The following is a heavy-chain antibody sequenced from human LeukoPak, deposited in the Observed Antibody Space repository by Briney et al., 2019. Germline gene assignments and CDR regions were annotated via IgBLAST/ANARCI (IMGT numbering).Heavy chain of an antibody. D-gene: IGHD3-9*01. CDR2: IYSGGST. Sequence: PGGSLRLSCAASGFTFSSYGMSWVRQAPGEGLEWVSVIYSGGSTYYADSVKGRFTISRDNSKNTLYLQMNSLRAEDTAVYYCARGRYNYDILTGYYSYYYYYYMDVWGKGTTVTISS. J-gene: IGHJ6*03. CDR3: ARGRYNYDILTGYYSYYYYYYMDV. CDR1: GFTFSSYG. V-gene: IGHV3-53*01.